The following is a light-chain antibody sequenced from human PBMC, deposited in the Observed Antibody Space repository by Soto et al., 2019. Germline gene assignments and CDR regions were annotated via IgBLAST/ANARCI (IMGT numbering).Light chain of an antibody. Sequence: EIVITQSPATLSVSPGERATLSCRASRSISRSLAWYQQKPGQAPRLLISDASTRATGIPARFSGSGSGTEFTLTISSLQSEDFALYYCHQYNSWPPGTFGQGTKVDIK. CDR3: HQYNSWPPGT. V-gene: IGKV3-15*01. CDR1: RSISRS. J-gene: IGKJ2*01. CDR2: DAS.